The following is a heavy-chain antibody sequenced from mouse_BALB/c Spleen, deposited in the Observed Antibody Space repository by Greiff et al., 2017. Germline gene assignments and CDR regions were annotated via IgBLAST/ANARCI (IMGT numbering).Heavy chain of an antibody. CDR2: ISYSGST. CDR3: ARLNYYRYLFAY. D-gene: IGHD2-14*01. V-gene: IGHV3-2*02. CDR1: GYSITSDYA. Sequence: EVKLVESGPGLVKPSQSLSLTCTVTGYSITSDYAWNWIRQFPGNKLEWMGYISYSGSTSYNPSLKSRISITRDTSKNQFFLQLNSVTTEDTATYYCARLNYYRYLFAYWGQGTLVTVSA. J-gene: IGHJ3*01.